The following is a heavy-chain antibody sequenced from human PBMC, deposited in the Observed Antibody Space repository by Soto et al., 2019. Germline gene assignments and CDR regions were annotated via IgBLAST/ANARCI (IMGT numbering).Heavy chain of an antibody. Sequence: QVQLVESGGGVVQPGRSLRLSCAASGFTFSRYTMHWVRQVPGKGLEWVAVTSYDGSTKYYADSVKGRFTISRDNYKNTLFLQMNSLRAEDTAVYYCAKDGGFDYGFWYFDLWGRGTLVTVSS. V-gene: IGHV3-30-3*01. CDR3: AKDGGFDYGFWYFDL. CDR2: TSYDGSTK. D-gene: IGHD4-17*01. J-gene: IGHJ2*01. CDR1: GFTFSRYT.